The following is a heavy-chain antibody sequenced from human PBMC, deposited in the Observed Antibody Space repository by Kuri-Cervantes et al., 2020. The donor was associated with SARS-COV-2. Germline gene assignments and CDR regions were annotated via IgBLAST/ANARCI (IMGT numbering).Heavy chain of an antibody. J-gene: IGHJ4*02. Sequence: GGSLRLSCTVSGGSISSYYWSWIRQPPGKGLEWVAVISYDGSNKYYADSVKGRFTISRDNSKNTLYLQMNSLRAEDTAVYYCAKDLWYSSSVADYWGQGTLVTVSS. V-gene: IGHV3-30*18. CDR3: AKDLWYSSSVADY. D-gene: IGHD6-6*01. CDR1: GGSISSYY. CDR2: ISYDGSNK.